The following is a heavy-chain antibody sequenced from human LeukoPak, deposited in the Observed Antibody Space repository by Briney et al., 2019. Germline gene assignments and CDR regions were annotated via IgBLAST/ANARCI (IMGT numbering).Heavy chain of an antibody. D-gene: IGHD5-18*01. V-gene: IGHV3-30*04. J-gene: IGHJ4*02. CDR1: GFTFSGYA. CDR2: ISHDESNT. Sequence: GGSLRLSCAASGFTFSGYAMHWVRQTPGKGLQWVAMISHDESNTYYADSEKGRFTISRDNSKSTLYLQVNSLRPEDTAVYFCARDGWITASRTFFDSWGQGALVTVSS. CDR3: ARDGWITASRTFFDS.